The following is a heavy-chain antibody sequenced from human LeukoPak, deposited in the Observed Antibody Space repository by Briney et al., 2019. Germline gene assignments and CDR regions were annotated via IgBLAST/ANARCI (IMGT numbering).Heavy chain of an antibody. CDR3: ARDEWGDAFDI. CDR1: GFTFSSYS. J-gene: IGHJ3*02. D-gene: IGHD1-26*01. CDR2: ISSSSSYI. V-gene: IGHV3-21*01. Sequence: GGSLRLSCAASGFTFSSYSMNWVRQAPGKVLEWVSSISSSSSYIHSADSVRGRFTISRDNAKNSLFLQMNSLRAEDTAVYYCARDEWGDAFDIWGQGTMVTVFS.